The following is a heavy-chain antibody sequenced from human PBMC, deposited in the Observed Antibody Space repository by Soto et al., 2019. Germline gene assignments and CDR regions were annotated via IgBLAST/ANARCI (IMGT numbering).Heavy chain of an antibody. D-gene: IGHD2-15*01. CDR1: GFTFDDYG. CDR3: ARDICSGGSCDNWFDP. Sequence: GGSLRLSCAASGFTFDDYGMSWVRQAPGKGLEWVSGINWNGGSTGYADSVKGRFTISRDNAKNSLYLQMNSLRAEDTALYHCARDICSGGSCDNWFDPWGQGTLVTVSS. J-gene: IGHJ5*02. V-gene: IGHV3-20*01. CDR2: INWNGGST.